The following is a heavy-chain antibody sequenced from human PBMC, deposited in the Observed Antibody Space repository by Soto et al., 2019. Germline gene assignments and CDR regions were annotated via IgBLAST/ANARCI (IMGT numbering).Heavy chain of an antibody. CDR1: GFTFSSYA. D-gene: IGHD2-21*02. Sequence: EVQLLESGGGLVQPGGSLRLSCAAYGFTFSSYAMSWVRQAPGKGLEWVSAISGSGGSTYYADSVKGRFTISRDNSKNPLYLQMNSLRAEDTAVYYCAVLAYCGGDCYSNDAFDIWGQGTMVTVSS. V-gene: IGHV3-23*01. CDR2: ISGSGGST. CDR3: AVLAYCGGDCYSNDAFDI. J-gene: IGHJ3*02.